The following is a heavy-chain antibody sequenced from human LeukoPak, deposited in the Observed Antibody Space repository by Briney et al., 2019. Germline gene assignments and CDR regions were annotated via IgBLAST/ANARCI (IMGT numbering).Heavy chain of an antibody. CDR3: ARGSGSYAAG. CDR1: GFTFSSYS. D-gene: IGHD1-26*01. Sequence: PGGSLRLSCAASGFTFSSYSMNWVRQAPGKGLEWVSSISSSSSYIYCADSVKGRFTISRDNAKNSLYLQMNSLRAEDTAVYYCARGSGSYAAGWGQGTLVTVSS. J-gene: IGHJ4*02. CDR2: ISSSSSYI. V-gene: IGHV3-21*01.